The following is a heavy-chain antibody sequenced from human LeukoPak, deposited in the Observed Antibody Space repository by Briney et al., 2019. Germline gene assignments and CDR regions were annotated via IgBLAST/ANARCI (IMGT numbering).Heavy chain of an antibody. Sequence: PGGSLSLSCAASGFSFSKYWMHWVRQTPGEGLVWVARIKAGGTYTSYADSVKGRFTISRDNTRNTVFLQMNSLRAEDTAVYYCARDFDMGITPGDDFDFWGQGTLVTVSS. V-gene: IGHV3-74*01. CDR3: ARDFDMGITPGDDFDF. D-gene: IGHD3-9*01. J-gene: IGHJ4*02. CDR2: IKAGGTYT. CDR1: GFSFSKYW.